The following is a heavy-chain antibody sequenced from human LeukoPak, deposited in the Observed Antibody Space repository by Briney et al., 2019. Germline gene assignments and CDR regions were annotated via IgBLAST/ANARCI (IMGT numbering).Heavy chain of an antibody. Sequence: SETLSRTGTVSGGTISSNYWIWIRQPPGKGLESIGNIYYSGSTNYDPSLKSRVTISVDTSKNQFSLKLSSVTAADTAVYYCARDRLVSSYYYYSMDVWGKGTTVTVAS. CDR2: IYYSGST. CDR1: GGTISSNY. J-gene: IGHJ6*04. CDR3: ARDRLVSSYYYYSMDV. V-gene: IGHV4-59*01. D-gene: IGHD3-9*01.